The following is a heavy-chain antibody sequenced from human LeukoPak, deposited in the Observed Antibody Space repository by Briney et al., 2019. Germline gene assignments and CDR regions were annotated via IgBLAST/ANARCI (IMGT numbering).Heavy chain of an antibody. CDR2: VDYSGST. CDR3: ATRKWASATTDQPRVWSWYFDL. V-gene: IGHV4-39*07. D-gene: IGHD4-17*01. J-gene: IGHJ2*01. CDR1: GGSISNSGYY. Sequence: SETLSLTCTVSGGSISNSGYYWGWIRQPPGKGLEWIGSVDYSGSTYYNPSLKSRVTISVDTSKNQFSLKLSSVTAADTAVYYCATRKWASATTDQPRVWSWYFDLWGRGTLVTVSS.